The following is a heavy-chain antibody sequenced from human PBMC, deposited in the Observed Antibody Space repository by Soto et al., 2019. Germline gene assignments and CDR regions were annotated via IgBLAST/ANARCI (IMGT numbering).Heavy chain of an antibody. D-gene: IGHD5-12*01. V-gene: IGHV1-18*01. CDR3: ARHHGPTTSENWFDP. Sequence: ASVKVSCKASGYTFFTYDISGVVQSALRGLDGMGWISTYSGDTKYAQKFQGRVTMTTDTSTTTAYLELRSLRSDDTAVYYCARHHGPTTSENWFDPWGQGTLVTVSS. J-gene: IGHJ5*02. CDR1: GYTFFTYD. CDR2: ISTYSGDT.